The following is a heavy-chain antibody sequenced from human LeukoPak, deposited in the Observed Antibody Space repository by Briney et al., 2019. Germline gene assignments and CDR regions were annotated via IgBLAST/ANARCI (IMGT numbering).Heavy chain of an antibody. CDR1: GFTFSSYA. CDR3: ARDGVTTSMGGVDFGAFDI. D-gene: IGHD4-17*01. V-gene: IGHV3-30-3*01. CDR2: ISYDGSNK. J-gene: IGHJ3*02. Sequence: PGRSLRLSCAASGFTFSSYAMHWVRQAPGKGLEWVAVISYDGSNKYYADSVKGRFTISRDNSKSTLYLQMNSLRAEDTAVYYCARDGVTTSMGGVDFGAFDIWGQGTMVTVSS.